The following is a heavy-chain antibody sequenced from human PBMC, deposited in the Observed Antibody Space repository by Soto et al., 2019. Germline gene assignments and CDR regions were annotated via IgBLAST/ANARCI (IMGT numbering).Heavy chain of an antibody. J-gene: IGHJ5*02. D-gene: IGHD6-13*01. V-gene: IGHV4-4*07. CDR3: VRTALGINWFDP. Sequence: PSETLSLTCTVSGGSISSYYWSWIRQPAGKGLGWIGRFYTSGSTKYNPALKSRVTMSVDTSKNQFSLKLSSVTAADTAVYYCVRTALGINWFDPWGQGTPVTVSS. CDR2: FYTSGST. CDR1: GGSISSYY.